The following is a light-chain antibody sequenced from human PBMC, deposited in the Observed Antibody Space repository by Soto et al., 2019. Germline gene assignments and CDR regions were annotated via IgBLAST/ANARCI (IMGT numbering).Light chain of an antibody. Sequence: EVLMTQSPATLSLSPGERATLSCRASQSVSSYLAWYQQKPGQAPRLLIYDASNRATGIPARFSGSGSGTEFTLTISSLQAEDVAVYYCQQYYSMPLTFGGGTKVDIK. CDR1: QSVSSY. V-gene: IGKV3-11*01. CDR2: DAS. CDR3: QQYYSMPLT. J-gene: IGKJ4*01.